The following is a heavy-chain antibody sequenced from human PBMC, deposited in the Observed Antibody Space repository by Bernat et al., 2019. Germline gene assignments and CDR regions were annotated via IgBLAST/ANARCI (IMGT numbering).Heavy chain of an antibody. CDR3: TTILRPEDFHSSSWYEGVDY. D-gene: IGHD6-13*01. CDR2: IKSKTDGGTT. Sequence: VQLVESGGGLVKPGGSLRLSCAASGFTFSNAWMNWVRQAPGKGLEWVGRIKSKTDGGTTDYAAPVKGRFTISRDDSKNTLYLQMNSLKTEDTAVYYCTTILRPEDFHSSSWYEGVDYWGQGTLVTVSS. J-gene: IGHJ4*02. V-gene: IGHV3-15*07. CDR1: GFTFSNAW.